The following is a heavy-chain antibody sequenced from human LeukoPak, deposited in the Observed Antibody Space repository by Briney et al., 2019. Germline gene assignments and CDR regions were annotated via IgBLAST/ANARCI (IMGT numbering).Heavy chain of an antibody. Sequence: PGGSLRLSCAASGFSFSGYSMTWVRQAPGKGLEWVSYISGGSATIYYADSVKGRFTISRDNAKNSLYLQMNSLRDDDTAVYYCARPSVITIRQFYFDYWGQGALVTVSP. CDR3: ARPSVITIRQFYFDY. D-gene: IGHD1-14*01. V-gene: IGHV3-48*02. CDR1: GFSFSGYS. J-gene: IGHJ4*02. CDR2: ISGGSATI.